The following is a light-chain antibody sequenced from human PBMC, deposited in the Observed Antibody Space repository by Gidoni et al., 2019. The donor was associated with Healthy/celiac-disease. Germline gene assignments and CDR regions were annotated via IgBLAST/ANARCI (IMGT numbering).Light chain of an antibody. CDR1: QSVSSSY. V-gene: IGKV3-20*01. Sequence: EVGLTQSPGTLSLSPGKRATLSCRASQSVSSSYLGWYQQKPGQAPRLLIYGASSRATGIPERFSGSGSGTDFSLTISRLEPEDFAVYYCQQYGRSPYTFGQGTKLEIK. CDR2: GAS. J-gene: IGKJ2*01. CDR3: QQYGRSPYT.